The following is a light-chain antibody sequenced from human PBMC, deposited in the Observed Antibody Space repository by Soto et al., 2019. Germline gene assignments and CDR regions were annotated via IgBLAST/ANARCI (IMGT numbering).Light chain of an antibody. CDR1: QSISSY. J-gene: IGKJ5*01. CDR2: GAS. V-gene: IGKV3-15*01. CDR3: QQYNNWPPIT. Sequence: EIVLTHSPATLSLSPCERATLSCGASQSISSYLAWYQQKPGQAPRLLIYGASTRATGIPARFSGSGSGTEFTLTISSLQSEDFAVYYCQQYNNWPPITFGQGTRLEIK.